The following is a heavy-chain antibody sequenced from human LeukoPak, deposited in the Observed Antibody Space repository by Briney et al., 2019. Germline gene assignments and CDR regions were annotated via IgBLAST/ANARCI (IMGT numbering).Heavy chain of an antibody. CDR1: GGSFSGYY. CDR2: INHSGST. J-gene: IGHJ4*02. Sequence: TSETLSLTCAVYGGSFSGYYWSWIRQPPGKGLEWIGEINHSGSTNYNPSLKSRVTISVDTSKNQFSLKLSSVTAADTAVYYCARERFFYNYDSSGSFDYWGQGTLVTVSS. CDR3: ARERFFYNYDSSGSFDY. V-gene: IGHV4-34*01. D-gene: IGHD3-22*01.